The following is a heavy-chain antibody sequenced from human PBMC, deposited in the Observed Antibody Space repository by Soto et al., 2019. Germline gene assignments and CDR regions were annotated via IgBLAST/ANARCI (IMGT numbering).Heavy chain of an antibody. CDR1: GFTFSSYS. CDR2: ISSSSSSYI. Sequence: AGSLRLSCAASGFTFSSYSMNWVRQAPGKGLEWVSSISSSSSSYIYYADSVKGRFTISRENAKNSLYLQMNSLRAEDTAVYYCAREGTYSGYGTNWFDPWGQGTLVTVSS. V-gene: IGHV3-21*01. CDR3: AREGTYSGYGTNWFDP. D-gene: IGHD5-12*01. J-gene: IGHJ5*02.